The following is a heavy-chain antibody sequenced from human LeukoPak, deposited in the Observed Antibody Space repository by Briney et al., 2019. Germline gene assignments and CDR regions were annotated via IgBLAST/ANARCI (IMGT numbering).Heavy chain of an antibody. V-gene: IGHV7-4-1*02. J-gene: IGHJ4*02. CDR2: INTNTGNP. CDR1: GYTFTSYG. D-gene: IGHD6-6*01. Sequence: GASVKVSCKASGYTFTSYGITWVRQAPGQGLEWMGWINTNTGNPTYAQGFTGRFVFSLDTSVSTAYLQISSLKAEDTAVYYCASLGSSWSSYYFDYWGQGTLVTVSS. CDR3: ASLGSSWSSYYFDY.